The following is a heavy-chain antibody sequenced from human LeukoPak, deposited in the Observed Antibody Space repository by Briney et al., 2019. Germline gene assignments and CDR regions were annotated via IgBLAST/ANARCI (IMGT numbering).Heavy chain of an antibody. CDR3: AKQGGSGLFDS. V-gene: IGHV3-48*03. D-gene: IGHD6-25*01. J-gene: IGHJ4*02. Sequence: SAGSLRLSCAASGFTFSSYEMNWVRQAPARGLEWVSYISSSCSTIYYADSVKGRFTISRDNSKNALYLQMNSLRADDTAIYYCAKQGGSGLFDSWGQGTLVTVSS. CDR1: GFTFSSYE. CDR2: ISSSCSTI.